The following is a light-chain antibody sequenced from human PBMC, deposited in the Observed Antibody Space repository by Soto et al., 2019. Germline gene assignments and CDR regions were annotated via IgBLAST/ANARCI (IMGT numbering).Light chain of an antibody. CDR3: QQRRNWPPLT. Sequence: IVLTQYPATLSLSPAERATLSCSASQSVSNYLAWYQQKPVHAPRLLIYDASNRATGITARFSGSGSGTDFTLTISSLEPDDFAVYYCQQRRNWPPLTFGGGTKVEIK. J-gene: IGKJ4*01. CDR2: DAS. CDR1: QSVSNY. V-gene: IGKV3-11*01.